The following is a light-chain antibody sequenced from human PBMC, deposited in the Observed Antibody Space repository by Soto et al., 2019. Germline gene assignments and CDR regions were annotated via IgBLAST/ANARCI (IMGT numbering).Light chain of an antibody. V-gene: IGKV3-15*01. Sequence: IFMTHSPATLSVSPLERATLSCRSSQSVSSNLAWYQQKPGQSPSLLIYGASTRATGTPARFSGSGSGTEFTLKIRSLQSEDFEVYYCKQYIRWTLTFGGGNXVEIK. J-gene: IGKJ4*01. CDR3: KQYIRWTLT. CDR1: QSVSSN. CDR2: GAS.